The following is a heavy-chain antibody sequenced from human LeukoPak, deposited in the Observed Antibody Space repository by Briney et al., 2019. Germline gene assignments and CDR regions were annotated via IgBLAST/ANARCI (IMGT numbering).Heavy chain of an antibody. CDR3: ARVRSSLIAATDP. D-gene: IGHD6-13*01. CDR2: IYYSGST. J-gene: IGHJ5*02. CDR1: GVSISSGGYY. V-gene: IGHV4-31*03. Sequence: PSQTLSLTCTVSGVSISSGGYYWSWIRQHPGKGLEWIGYIYYSGSTYYNPSLKSRVTISVDTSKNQFSLKLSSVTAADTAVYYCARVRSSLIAATDPWGQETLVTVSS.